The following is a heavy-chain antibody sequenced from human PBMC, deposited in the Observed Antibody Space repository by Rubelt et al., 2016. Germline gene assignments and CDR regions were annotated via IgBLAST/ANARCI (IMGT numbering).Heavy chain of an antibody. J-gene: IGHJ6*02. CDR1: GFTFSSYA. Sequence: GFTFSSYAMHWVRQAPGKGLEWVSVIYSGGSTYYADSVKGRFTISRDNSKNTLYLQMNSLRAEDTAVYYCARHSGSDFYGMDVWGQGTTVTVSS. D-gene: IGHD1-26*01. V-gene: IGHV3-53*01. CDR2: IYSGGST. CDR3: ARHSGSDFYGMDV.